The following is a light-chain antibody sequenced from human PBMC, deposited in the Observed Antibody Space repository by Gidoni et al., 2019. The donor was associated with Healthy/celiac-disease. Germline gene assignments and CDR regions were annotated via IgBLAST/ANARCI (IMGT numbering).Light chain of an antibody. CDR1: QSVNSN. Sequence: EIVMTQSPATLSVSPGERATHSCRASQSVNSNLAWYQQKPGQAPRLLIYGASTRATGIPARFSGSGSGTEFTLTISSLQSEDFAVYYCQQYNNWPLTFGGGTKVEIK. J-gene: IGKJ4*01. V-gene: IGKV3-15*01. CDR3: QQYNNWPLT. CDR2: GAS.